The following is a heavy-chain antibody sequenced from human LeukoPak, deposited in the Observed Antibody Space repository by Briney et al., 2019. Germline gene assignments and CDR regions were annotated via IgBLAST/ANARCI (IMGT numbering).Heavy chain of an antibody. CDR3: AREDYDSSGYMFGGAFDI. D-gene: IGHD3-22*01. CDR1: GRSLSSCGYY. V-gene: IGHV4-31*03. J-gene: IGHJ3*02. Sequence: TLSLTCTVSGRSLSSCGYYWSWSRQHPGKGLELVRYIYYSGRTYYNPSLKNRVTISVDTSKNQFSLKLSSVTAADTAVYYCAREDYDSSGYMFGGAFDIWGQGTMVTVSS. CDR2: IYYSGRT.